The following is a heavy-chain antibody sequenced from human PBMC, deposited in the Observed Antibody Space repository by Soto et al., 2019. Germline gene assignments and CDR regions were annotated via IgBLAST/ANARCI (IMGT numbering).Heavy chain of an antibody. CDR2: IYHSGTT. Sequence: QVQLQESGPGLVKPSGTLSLTCAVSGGSITSSNWWSWVRQPPGKGLEWIGEIYHSGTTNYNPSLKSXXTXSXXKSKNQFSLKLISVTAADTAVYYCARDRGIAAAGSWGQGILVTVSS. V-gene: IGHV4-4*02. D-gene: IGHD6-13*01. CDR3: ARDRGIAAAGS. CDR1: GGSITSSNW. J-gene: IGHJ5*02.